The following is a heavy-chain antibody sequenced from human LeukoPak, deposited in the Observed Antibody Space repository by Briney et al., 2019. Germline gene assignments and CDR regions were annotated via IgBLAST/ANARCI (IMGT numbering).Heavy chain of an antibody. V-gene: IGHV3-48*01. CDR3: AREGYYDAFDI. J-gene: IGHJ3*02. Sequence: GGSLRLSCAASGFTFSSYSMNWLRQAPGKGLEWVSYISSSSSTIYYADSVKGRFTISRDNAKNSLYLQMNSLRAEDTAVYYCAREGYYDAFDIWGPGRMVTVSS. CDR2: ISSSSSTI. D-gene: IGHD3-22*01. CDR1: GFTFSSYS.